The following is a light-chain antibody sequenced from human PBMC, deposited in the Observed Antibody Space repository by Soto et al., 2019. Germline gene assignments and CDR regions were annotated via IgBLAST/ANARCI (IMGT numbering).Light chain of an antibody. CDR3: QHYDSYPYT. CDR1: QDVSHW. V-gene: IGKV1-5*03. J-gene: IGKJ2*01. CDR2: KAS. Sequence: DIHMDQSPSALSASVGDRVTITCRASQDVSHWLAWYQQKPGQAPKLVIYKASSLESGVPSRFSGRGSGTEFTLTIRDRQPDDFATYYCQHYDSYPYTFGQGTSLEIK.